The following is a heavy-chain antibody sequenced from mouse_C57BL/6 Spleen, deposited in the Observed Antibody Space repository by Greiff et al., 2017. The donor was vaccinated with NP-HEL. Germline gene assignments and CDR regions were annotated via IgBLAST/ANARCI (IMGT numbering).Heavy chain of an antibody. J-gene: IGHJ4*01. CDR1: GYTFTSYG. Sequence: VQLQQSGAELARPGASVKLSCKASGYTFTSYGISWVKQRTGQGLEWIGEIYPRSGNTYYKEKFKGKATLTADKSSSTAYMELRSLTSEDSAVYFWARGYYGSSYGAMDYWGQGTSVTVSS. V-gene: IGHV1-81*01. D-gene: IGHD1-1*01. CDR3: ARGYYGSSYGAMDY. CDR2: IYPRSGNT.